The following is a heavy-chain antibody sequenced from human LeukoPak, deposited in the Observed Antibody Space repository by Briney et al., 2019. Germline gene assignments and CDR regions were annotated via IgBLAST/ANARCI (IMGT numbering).Heavy chain of an antibody. Sequence: LETLSLTCTVSGGSISSYYWSWIRQPPGKGLEWIGYIYYSGSTNYNPSLKSRVTISVDTSKNQYSLKLSSVTAADTAVYYCARVQAWGAYGDYGQEYYYYYGMDVWGQGTTVTVSS. D-gene: IGHD4-17*01. J-gene: IGHJ6*02. CDR2: IYYSGST. CDR3: ARVQAWGAYGDYGQEYYYYYGMDV. V-gene: IGHV4-59*01. CDR1: GGSISSYY.